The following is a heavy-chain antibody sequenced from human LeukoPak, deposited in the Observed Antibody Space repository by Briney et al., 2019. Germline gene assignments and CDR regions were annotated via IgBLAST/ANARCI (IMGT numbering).Heavy chain of an antibody. CDR1: GFTFSSYG. D-gene: IGHD3-22*01. V-gene: IGHV3-33*01. J-gene: IGHJ4*02. Sequence: GSLRLSCAASGFTFSSYGMHWVRQAPGKGLEWVAVMWYDGSNKYYADSVKGRFTISRDNSKNTLYLQMNSLRAEDTAVYYCAREYYDSSGYLGYWGQGTLVTVSS. CDR3: AREYYDSSGYLGY. CDR2: MWYDGSNK.